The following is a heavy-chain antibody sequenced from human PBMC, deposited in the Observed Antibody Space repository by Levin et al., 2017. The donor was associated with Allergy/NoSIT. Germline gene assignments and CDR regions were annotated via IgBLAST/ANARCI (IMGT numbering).Heavy chain of an antibody. CDR2: IYYSGST. CDR3: ARRGYYDSSGYGDAFDI. Sequence: SETLSLTCTVSGGSISSGGYYWSWIRQHPGKGLEWIGYIYYSGSTYYNPSLKSRVTISVDTSKNQFSLKLSSVTAADTAVYYCARRGYYDSSGYGDAFDIWGQGTMVTVSS. V-gene: IGHV4-31*03. D-gene: IGHD3-22*01. J-gene: IGHJ3*02. CDR1: GGSISSGGYY.